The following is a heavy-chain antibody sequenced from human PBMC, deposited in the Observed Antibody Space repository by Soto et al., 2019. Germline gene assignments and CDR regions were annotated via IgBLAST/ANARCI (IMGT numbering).Heavy chain of an antibody. D-gene: IGHD4-17*01. CDR2: TYYRSKWYN. CDR1: GDSVSSNSAA. Sequence: QSQTLSLTCAISGDSVSSNSAAWNWIRQSPSRGLEWLGRTYYRSKWYNDYAVSVKSRITINPDTSKNQFSLQLNSVTPEDTAVYYCAREQRHLILDYGDYSVSNNWFDPWGQGTLVTVSS. J-gene: IGHJ5*02. CDR3: AREQRHLILDYGDYSVSNNWFDP. V-gene: IGHV6-1*01.